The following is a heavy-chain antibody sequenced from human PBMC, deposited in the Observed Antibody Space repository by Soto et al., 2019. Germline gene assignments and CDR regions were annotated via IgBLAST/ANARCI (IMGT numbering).Heavy chain of an antibody. CDR3: ARREVGTTLDFDF. CDR1: GYTFSSYG. CDR2: ISAYNGNT. J-gene: IGHJ4*02. V-gene: IGHV1-18*01. D-gene: IGHD1-26*01. Sequence: QVQLVQSGAEVKKPGASVKVSCKASGYTFSSYGISWVRQAPGQGLEWMGWISAYNGNTKYAQKLQGRVTMTTDTSTSTAYMEVRGLRSDDTAVYYFARREVGTTLDFDFWGQGTLVTVSS.